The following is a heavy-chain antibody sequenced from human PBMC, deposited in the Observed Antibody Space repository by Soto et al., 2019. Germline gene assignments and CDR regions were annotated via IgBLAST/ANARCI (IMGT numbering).Heavy chain of an antibody. Sequence: QVQLVQSGAEMKKPGSSVKVSCKASGGIFSNFAFNWMRQAPGQGLEWMGGIIPTLGTPHYAQKFLGRVTITADESTRTVYMEMSSLTVEDTAVYYCARVGLGAYDCWGQGTLVIVSS. D-gene: IGHD6-19*01. J-gene: IGHJ4*02. CDR2: IIPTLGTP. V-gene: IGHV1-69*01. CDR3: ARVGLGAYDC. CDR1: GGIFSNFA.